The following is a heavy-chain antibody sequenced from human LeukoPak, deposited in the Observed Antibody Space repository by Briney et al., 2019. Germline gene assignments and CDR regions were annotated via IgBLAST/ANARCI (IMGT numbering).Heavy chain of an antibody. CDR1: GGSISSSSYY. CDR3: ARDAANHPGIQLWFYAFDI. Sequence: SETLSLTCTVSGGSISSSSYYWGWIRQPPGKGLEWIGSVYTSGSTNYNPSLKSRVTMSVDTSKNQFSLKLSSVTAADTAVYYCARDAANHPGIQLWFYAFDIWGQGTMVTVSS. V-gene: IGHV4-39*07. J-gene: IGHJ3*02. D-gene: IGHD5-18*01. CDR2: VYTSGST.